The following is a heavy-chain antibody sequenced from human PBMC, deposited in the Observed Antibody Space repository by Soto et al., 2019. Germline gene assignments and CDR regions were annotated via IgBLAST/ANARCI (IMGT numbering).Heavy chain of an antibody. CDR3: ARVKLVYYYYYGMDV. V-gene: IGHV4-4*02. J-gene: IGHJ6*02. Sequence: SETLSLTCAVSGGSISSSNWWSWVRQPPGKGLEWIGENYHSGSTNYNPSLKSRVTISVDKSKNQFSLKLSPVTAADTAVYYCARVKLVYYYYYGMDVWGQGTTVTVSS. CDR2: NYHSGST. CDR1: GGSISSSNW.